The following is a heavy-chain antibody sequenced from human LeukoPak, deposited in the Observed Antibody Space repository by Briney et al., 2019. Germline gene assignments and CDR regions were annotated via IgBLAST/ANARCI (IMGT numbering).Heavy chain of an antibody. D-gene: IGHD2-21*02. Sequence: ASVTLSCKASGYTCTGYYMHWVRQAPGQGLEWMGWINPNSGGTNYAQKFQGRVTMTRDTSISTAYMELSRLRSDDTAVYYCARDTALVTYWSDTWGEGSFPTVSS. CDR3: ARDTALVTYWSDT. CDR2: INPNSGGT. V-gene: IGHV1-2*02. CDR1: GYTCTGYY. J-gene: IGHJ5*02.